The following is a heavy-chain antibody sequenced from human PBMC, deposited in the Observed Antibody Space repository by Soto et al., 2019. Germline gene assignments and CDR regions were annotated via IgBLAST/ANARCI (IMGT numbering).Heavy chain of an antibody. CDR1: GYTFTSYA. CDR2: INTNTGNP. Sequence: GASVKVSCKASGYTFTSYAMNWVRQAPGQGLEWMGWINTNTGNPTYARGFTGRFVFSLDTSVSTAYLQICSLKAEDTAVYYCAREIEVLRYFDWLPGGYNWFDPWGQGTLVTVSS. V-gene: IGHV7-4-1*01. CDR3: AREIEVLRYFDWLPGGYNWFDP. J-gene: IGHJ5*02. D-gene: IGHD3-9*01.